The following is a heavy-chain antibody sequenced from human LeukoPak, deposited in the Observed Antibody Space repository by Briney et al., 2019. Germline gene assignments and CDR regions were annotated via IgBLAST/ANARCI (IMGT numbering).Heavy chain of an antibody. CDR3: AREETYYYDSSGYYYFDY. Sequence: ASVKVSCKASGYTFTSYAMHWVRQAPGQRLEWMGWINAGNGNTKYSQKFQGRVTITRDTSASTAYMELSSLRSEDTAVYYCAREETYYYDSSGYYYFDYWGQGTMVTVSS. CDR1: GYTFTSYA. D-gene: IGHD3-22*01. J-gene: IGHJ4*03. CDR2: INAGNGNT. V-gene: IGHV1-3*01.